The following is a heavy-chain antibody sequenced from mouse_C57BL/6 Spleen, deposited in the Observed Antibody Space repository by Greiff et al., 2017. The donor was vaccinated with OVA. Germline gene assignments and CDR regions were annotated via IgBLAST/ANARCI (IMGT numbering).Heavy chain of an antibody. CDR1: GFSLTSYG. Sequence: QVQLQQSGPGLVQPSQSLSITCTVSGFSLTSYGVHWVRQSPGKGLEWLGVIWSGGSTDYNAAFISRLSISKDNSKSQVIFKRNSLQADDTAIYYCARNPHYYGSVYWYFDVWGTGTTVTVSS. V-gene: IGHV2-2*01. CDR3: ARNPHYYGSVYWYFDV. J-gene: IGHJ1*03. D-gene: IGHD1-1*01. CDR2: IWSGGST.